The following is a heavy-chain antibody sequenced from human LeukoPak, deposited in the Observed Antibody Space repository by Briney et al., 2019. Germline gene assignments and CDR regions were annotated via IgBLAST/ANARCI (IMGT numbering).Heavy chain of an antibody. Sequence: GASVKVSCKASGYTFTSYDINWVRQATGQGLEWMGWMNPNSGNTGYAQKFQGRVTITRNISISTAYMELSSLRSEDTAVYYCARGERYFDWLPNYYYYYMDVWGKGTTVTVSS. D-gene: IGHD3-9*01. CDR1: GYTFTSYD. CDR3: ARGERYFDWLPNYYYYYMDV. CDR2: MNPNSGNT. V-gene: IGHV1-8*03. J-gene: IGHJ6*03.